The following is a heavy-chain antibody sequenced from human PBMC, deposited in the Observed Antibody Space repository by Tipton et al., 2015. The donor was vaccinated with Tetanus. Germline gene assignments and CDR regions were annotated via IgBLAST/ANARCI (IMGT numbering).Heavy chain of an antibody. J-gene: IGHJ4*02. CDR3: TRDSGSGYVGDF. V-gene: IGHV4-31*03. D-gene: IGHD5-12*01. CDR1: GGSITSYY. CDR2: IYYSGST. Sequence: TLSLTCNVSGGSITSYYWSWIRQHPGKGLEWIGYIYYSGSTYYNPSLKSRVTISVDTSKNQFSLKLSSVTAADTAVYYCTRDSGSGYVGDFWGQGTLVTVSS.